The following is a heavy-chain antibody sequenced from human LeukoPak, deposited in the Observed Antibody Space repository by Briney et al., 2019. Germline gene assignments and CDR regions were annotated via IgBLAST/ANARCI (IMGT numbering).Heavy chain of an antibody. V-gene: IGHV3-23*01. CDR3: AKVTRVTTFDY. CDR2: ISGGGGST. J-gene: IGHJ4*02. D-gene: IGHD4-17*01. Sequence: PGGSLRLSCAASRFTFTSYSMNWVRQAPGKGLEWVSTISGGGGSTYYADSVKGRFTISRDNSKNTLYLQMNSLRAEDTAVYYCAKVTRVTTFDYWGQGTLVTVSS. CDR1: RFTFTSYS.